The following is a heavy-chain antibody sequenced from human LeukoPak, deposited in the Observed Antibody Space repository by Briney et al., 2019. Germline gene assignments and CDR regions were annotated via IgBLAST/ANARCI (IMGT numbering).Heavy chain of an antibody. CDR2: IYYTGAT. Sequence: SETLSLTCTVSGGSISNYYWTWIRPPPGKGREWNGYIYYTGATSYNPSLKSRVTISVDTSKNQFPLRLTAVTAPDTAVYYCARHKGVYEYSGYDLGGWFDPWGQGTLVTVSS. D-gene: IGHD5-12*01. CDR3: ARHKGVYEYSGYDLGGWFDP. J-gene: IGHJ5*02. V-gene: IGHV4-59*08. CDR1: GGSISNYY.